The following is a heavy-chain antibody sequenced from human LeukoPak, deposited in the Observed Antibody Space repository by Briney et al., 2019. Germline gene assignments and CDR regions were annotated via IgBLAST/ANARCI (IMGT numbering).Heavy chain of an antibody. Sequence: PSGTLSLTCTVSGGSISSYYWSWIRQPPGKGLEWVWSIYYSGSTNYNPSLMSRVTISVDTSKNQYSLKLSAVTAADTAVYYCASSRGTPYYYYYGMDVWGKGTTVTVSS. J-gene: IGHJ6*04. CDR3: ASSRGTPYYYYYGMDV. CDR1: GGSISSYY. D-gene: IGHD1-7*01. CDR2: IYYSGST. V-gene: IGHV4-59*01.